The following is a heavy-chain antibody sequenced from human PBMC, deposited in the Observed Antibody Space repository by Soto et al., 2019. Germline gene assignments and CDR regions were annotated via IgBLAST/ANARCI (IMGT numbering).Heavy chain of an antibody. Sequence: SETLSLTCSVSGRSISEINSYWGWIRQTPGEGLEWIGTIHHTGSTYYNPSLKSRVIISLDTSKNQFSLKLSSVTAADTALYYCARPEGGYGSGYSWFDPWGQGARVTVSS. CDR3: ARPEGGYGSGYSWFDP. V-gene: IGHV4-39*01. CDR2: IHHTGST. CDR1: GRSISEINSY. D-gene: IGHD5-12*01. J-gene: IGHJ5*02.